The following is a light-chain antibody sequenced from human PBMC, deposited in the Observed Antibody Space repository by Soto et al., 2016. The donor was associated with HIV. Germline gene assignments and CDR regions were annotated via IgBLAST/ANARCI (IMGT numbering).Light chain of an antibody. J-gene: IGLJ2*01. CDR2: GKN. CDR3: NSRDSSGNHLV. CDR1: SLRSYY. V-gene: IGLV3-19*01. Sequence: SSELTQGPAVSVALGQTVRITCQGDSLRSYYANWYQQKPGQAPVLVIYGKNNRPSGIPDRFSGSSSGNTASLTITGAQAEDEADYYCNSRDSSGNHLVFGGGTKLTVL.